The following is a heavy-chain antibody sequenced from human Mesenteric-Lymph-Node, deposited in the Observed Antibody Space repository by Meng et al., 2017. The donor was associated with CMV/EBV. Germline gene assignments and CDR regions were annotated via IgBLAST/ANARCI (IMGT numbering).Heavy chain of an antibody. CDR1: GGSISSSSYY. D-gene: IGHD2-2*01. CDR2: IYYSGST. CDR3: ARGRYCSIPSCYGWWIDP. Sequence: SETLSLTCTVSGGSISSSSYYWGWIRQPPGKGLEWIGNIYYSGSTYYNPSLKSRVTMSVDTSKNQFSLKLSSVTAADTAVYYCARGRYCSIPSCYGWWIDPWGQGTLVTVSS. J-gene: IGHJ5*02. V-gene: IGHV4-39*07.